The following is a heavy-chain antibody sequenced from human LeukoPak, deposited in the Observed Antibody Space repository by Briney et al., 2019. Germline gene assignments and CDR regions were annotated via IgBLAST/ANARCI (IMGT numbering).Heavy chain of an antibody. CDR3: ARDSGRWFGESIDY. D-gene: IGHD3-10*01. J-gene: IGHJ4*02. CDR1: GLTFSSYG. CDR2: ISYDGSNK. Sequence: NPGGSLRLSCAASGLTFSSYGMHWVRQAPGKGLEWVAVISYDGSNKYYADSVKGRFTISRDNSKNTLYLQMNSLRAEDTAVYYCARDSGRWFGESIDYWGQGTLVTVSS. V-gene: IGHV3-30*19.